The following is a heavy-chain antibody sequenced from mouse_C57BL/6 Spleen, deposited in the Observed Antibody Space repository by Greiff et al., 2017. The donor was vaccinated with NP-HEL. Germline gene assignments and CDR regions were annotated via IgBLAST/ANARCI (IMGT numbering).Heavy chain of an antibody. CDR1: GFNIKDYY. D-gene: IGHD1-1*01. J-gene: IGHJ2*01. CDR2: IDPEDGDT. CDR3: THAVVATD. V-gene: IGHV14-1*01. Sequence: VQLQQSGAELVRPGASVKLSCTASGFNIKDYYMHWVKQRPEQGLEWIGRIDPEDGDTEYAPKFQGKAHMTADTSSNTAYLQLSSLTSEDTAVYYCTHAVVATDWGQGTTLTVSS.